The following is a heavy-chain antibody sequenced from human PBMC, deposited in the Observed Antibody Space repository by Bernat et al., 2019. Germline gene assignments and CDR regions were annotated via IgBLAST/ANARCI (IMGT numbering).Heavy chain of an antibody. CDR2: ISYDGSNK. CDR3: AVLWFGELTHKYYYYGMDV. CDR1: GFTFSSYG. D-gene: IGHD3-10*01. Sequence: QVQLVESGGGVVQPGRSLRLSCAASGFTFSSYGMHWVRQAPGKGLEWVAVISYDGSNKDYADSVKGRFTISRDNSKNTLYLQMNSLRAEDTAVYYCAVLWFGELTHKYYYYGMDVWGQGTTVTVSS. J-gene: IGHJ6*02. V-gene: IGHV3-30*03.